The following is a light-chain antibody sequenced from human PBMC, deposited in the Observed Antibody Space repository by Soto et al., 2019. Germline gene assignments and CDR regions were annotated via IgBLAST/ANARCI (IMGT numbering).Light chain of an antibody. J-gene: IGKJ2*01. CDR3: QQSDSAPGT. CDR2: AAS. CDR1: QSISTY. V-gene: IGKV1-39*01. Sequence: IQMTQSPSSLSASVGDRVTITCRASQSISTYLNWYQQKPGKAPKLLIYAASSLQSGVPSRFSGSGSGTEFTLTITSLQPEDFATYCCQQSDSAPGTFGQGTKREIK.